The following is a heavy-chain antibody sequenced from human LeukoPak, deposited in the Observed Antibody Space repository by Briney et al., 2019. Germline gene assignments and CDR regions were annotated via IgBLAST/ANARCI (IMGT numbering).Heavy chain of an antibody. CDR2: ISSSSSYI. D-gene: IGHD2-21*01. V-gene: IGHV3-21*01. CDR3: ARDMVVNAIRTWYFDL. Sequence: GGSLRLSCAASGLTFSSYSMNWVRQAPGKGLEWVSSISSSSSYIYYADSVKGRFTISRDNAKYSLYLQMNSLRAEDTAVYYCARDMVVNAIRTWYFDLWGRGTLVTVSS. J-gene: IGHJ2*01. CDR1: GLTFSSYS.